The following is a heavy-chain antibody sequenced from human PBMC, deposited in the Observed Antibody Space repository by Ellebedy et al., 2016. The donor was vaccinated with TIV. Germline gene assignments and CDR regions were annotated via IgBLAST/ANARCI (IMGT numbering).Heavy chain of an antibody. D-gene: IGHD3-10*01. CDR2: VNPNGTT. V-gene: IGHV4-34*01. J-gene: IGHJ4*02. CDR3: ARARGQYLYGSGSYFTN. Sequence: MPSETLSLTCAVYGGSFTGYFWSWIRQPPGKGLEWIGEVNPNGTTNDNPSLKSRVTMSVETPKKQFSLRLTSVTAADTAVYYCARARGQYLYGSGSYFTNWGQGNMVTVSS. CDR1: GGSFTGYF.